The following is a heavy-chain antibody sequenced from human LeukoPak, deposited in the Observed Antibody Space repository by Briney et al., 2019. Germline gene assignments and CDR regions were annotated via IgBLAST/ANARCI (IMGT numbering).Heavy chain of an antibody. CDR1: GFTLSTYS. CDR2: ISSSSSYI. V-gene: IGHV3-21*01. J-gene: IGHJ3*02. CDR3: ARGNSNYGYVLDI. Sequence: GGSLRLSCAASGFTLSTYSMNWVRQAPGRGLEWVSSISSSSSYIYYADSVKGRFTISRDNARTSLYLQMNSLRAEDTAVYYCARGNSNYGYVLDIWGQGTMVTVSS. D-gene: IGHD4-11*01.